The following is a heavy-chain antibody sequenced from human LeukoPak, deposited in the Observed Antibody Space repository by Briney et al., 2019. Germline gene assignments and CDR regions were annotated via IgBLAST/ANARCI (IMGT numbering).Heavy chain of an antibody. CDR2: ISRSGSTK. Sequence: GSLRLSCAASGFTFSSYGMHWVRQAPGKGLEWVSSISRSGSTKYYADSVKGRFTISRDNAKNSLFLQMNSLRAEDTAVYYCARRETDWGQGTLVTVSS. CDR1: GFTFSSYG. D-gene: IGHD1-26*01. V-gene: IGHV3-48*04. CDR3: ARRETD. J-gene: IGHJ4*02.